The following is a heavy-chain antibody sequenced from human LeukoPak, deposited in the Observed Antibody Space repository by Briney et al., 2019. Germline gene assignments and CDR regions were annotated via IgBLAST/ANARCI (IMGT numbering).Heavy chain of an antibody. CDR2: INHSGST. CDR3: AKARRLDY. Sequence: PSETLSLTCAVYGGSFSGYYWSWIRQPPGKGLEWIGEINHSGSTNYNPSLKSRVTISVDTSKNQFSLKLSSVTAADTAVYYCAKARRLDYWGQGTLATVSS. V-gene: IGHV4-34*01. J-gene: IGHJ4*02. CDR1: GGSFSGYY.